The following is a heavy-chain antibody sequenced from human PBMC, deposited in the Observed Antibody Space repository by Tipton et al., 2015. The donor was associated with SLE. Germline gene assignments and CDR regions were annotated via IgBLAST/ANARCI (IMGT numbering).Heavy chain of an antibody. CDR1: GGSISSSSYY. Sequence: TLSLTCTVSGGSISSSSYYWGWIRQPPGKGLEWIGYIYYSGSTNYNPSLKSRVTISVDTSKNQFSLKLSSVTAADTAVYYCARISYGSGSYLDYWGQGTLVTVSS. D-gene: IGHD3-10*01. V-gene: IGHV4-61*05. CDR2: IYYSGST. J-gene: IGHJ4*02. CDR3: ARISYGSGSYLDY.